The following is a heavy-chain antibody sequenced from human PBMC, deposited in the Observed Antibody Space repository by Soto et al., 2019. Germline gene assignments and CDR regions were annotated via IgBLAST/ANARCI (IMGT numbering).Heavy chain of an antibody. Sequence: EVQLVESGGGLVQPGGSLRLSCAASGFSFSSYSMNWVRQAPGKGLEWVSFISDSGSTIYYADPVKGRFTISRDNAKKSMYLERNSLRDEDTAVYYCAAVDIVSTPFDYWGQGTLVTVSS. CDR2: ISDSGSTI. V-gene: IGHV3-48*02. D-gene: IGHD5-12*01. CDR3: AAVDIVSTPFDY. CDR1: GFSFSSYS. J-gene: IGHJ4*02.